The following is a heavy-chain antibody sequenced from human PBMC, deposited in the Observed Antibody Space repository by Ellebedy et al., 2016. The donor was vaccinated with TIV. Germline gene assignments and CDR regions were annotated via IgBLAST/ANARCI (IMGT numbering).Heavy chain of an antibody. D-gene: IGHD3-10*01. CDR2: INTDASIT. V-gene: IGHV3-74*01. Sequence: GESLKISXAASGFTFSNYWIHWVRQVPGKGLVWVSRINTDASITNYADSVKGRFTISRDNSKNTLYLQMNSLKTEDTGVYYCTRVYRGGSLDYWGQGTLVTVSS. J-gene: IGHJ4*02. CDR1: GFTFSNYW. CDR3: TRVYRGGSLDY.